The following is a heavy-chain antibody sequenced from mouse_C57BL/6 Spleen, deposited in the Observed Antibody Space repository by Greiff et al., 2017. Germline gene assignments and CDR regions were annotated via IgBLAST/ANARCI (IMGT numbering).Heavy chain of an antibody. J-gene: IGHJ2*01. CDR3: ARGRLGFDY. D-gene: IGHD4-1*01. CDR2: INPNNGGT. V-gene: IGHV1-18*01. Sequence: EVQLQQSGPELVKPGASVKIPCKASGYTFTDYNMDWVKQSHGKSLEWIGAINPNNGGTIYNQKFKGKATLTVDKSSSTAYMELRSLTSEDTAVYYCARGRLGFDYWGQGTTLTVSS. CDR1: GYTFTDYN.